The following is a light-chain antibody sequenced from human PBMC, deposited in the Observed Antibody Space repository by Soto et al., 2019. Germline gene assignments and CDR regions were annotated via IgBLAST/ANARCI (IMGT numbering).Light chain of an antibody. Sequence: DIQMTQSPSSVSASVGDRVTITCRASQGIADSLAWYQQKPGKAPQLLIYSTSTLQSGVPSRFSGSGSGTDFALTISSLQPDDFATYYCQQSKDFPLTFGQGTRLEIK. CDR1: QGIADS. J-gene: IGKJ5*01. CDR3: QQSKDFPLT. V-gene: IGKV1D-12*01. CDR2: STS.